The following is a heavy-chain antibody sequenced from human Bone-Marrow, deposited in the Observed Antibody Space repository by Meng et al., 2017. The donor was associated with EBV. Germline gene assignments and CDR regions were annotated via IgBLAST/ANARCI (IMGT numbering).Heavy chain of an antibody. Sequence: VLLGQGGGEVKKPGASVQASCKASGYTFTSYDIHWVRQATGQGLEWMGWMNPNSGNTGYAQKFQDRVTMTRNTSISTAYMELSSLRSEDTAVYYCARGTYDRPVDPWGQGTLVTVSS. D-gene: IGHD3-16*01. J-gene: IGHJ5*02. CDR1: GYTFTSYD. CDR3: ARGTYDRPVDP. V-gene: IGHV1-8*01. CDR2: MNPNSGNT.